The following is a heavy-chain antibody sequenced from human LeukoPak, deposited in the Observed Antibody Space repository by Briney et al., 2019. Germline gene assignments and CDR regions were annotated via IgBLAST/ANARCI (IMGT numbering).Heavy chain of an antibody. CDR1: GFTFSSYS. Sequence: PGGSLRLSCAASGFTFSSYSMNWVRQAPGKGLEWVSSISSSSSYIYYADSVKGRFTISRDNAKNSLYLQMNSLRAEDTAVYYCARAAALSIAARPRYYYYMDVWGKGTTVTVSS. CDR3: ARAAALSIAARPRYYYYMDV. D-gene: IGHD6-6*01. CDR2: ISSSSSYI. V-gene: IGHV3-21*01. J-gene: IGHJ6*03.